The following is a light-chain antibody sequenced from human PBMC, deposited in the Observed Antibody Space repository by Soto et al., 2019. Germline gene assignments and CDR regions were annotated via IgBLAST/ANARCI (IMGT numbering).Light chain of an antibody. CDR2: AAS. Sequence: DLQMTQSPSSLSASVGDRVTITCRASQDIGTYLAWFQQRPGKAPKSLIYAASSLQSGVPSRFSGSGFGTHFTLTISSLQPEDSATYYCQHYNNYPLTFGPGTKVNIK. V-gene: IGKV1-16*01. CDR1: QDIGTY. J-gene: IGKJ3*01. CDR3: QHYNNYPLT.